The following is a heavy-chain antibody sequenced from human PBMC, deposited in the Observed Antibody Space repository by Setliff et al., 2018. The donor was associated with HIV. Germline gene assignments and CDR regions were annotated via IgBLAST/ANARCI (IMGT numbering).Heavy chain of an antibody. CDR2: VYHTGMT. V-gene: IGHV4-4*02. CDR1: GGSISTRDW. J-gene: IGHJ5*02. CDR3: ARDWGEHYDSSGFSS. Sequence: PSETLSLTCAVSGGSISTRDWWTWVRQPPGKGLEWIGEVYHTGMTNYNPSLKSRAIMSADTSKNQFSLKLSSVTAADTAVYYCARDWGEHYDSSGFSSWGQGTLVTVS. D-gene: IGHD3-22*01.